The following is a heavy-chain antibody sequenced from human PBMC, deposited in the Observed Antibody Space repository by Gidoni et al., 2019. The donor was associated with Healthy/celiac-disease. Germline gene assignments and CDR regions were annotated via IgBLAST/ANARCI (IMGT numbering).Heavy chain of an antibody. Sequence: QVQLVQSGAEVKKPGSSVKVACKASGGTFSSYDISWVRQAPGQVHEWMGGIIPIFGTANYAQKFQGSVTITADESTSTAYMELSSLGSEDTAVYYCARGRGETGAAHYYYYGMDVWGQGTTVTVSS. CDR1: GGTFSSYD. V-gene: IGHV1-69*01. J-gene: IGHJ6*02. D-gene: IGHD1-1*01. CDR2: IIPIFGTA. CDR3: ARGRGETGAAHYYYYGMDV.